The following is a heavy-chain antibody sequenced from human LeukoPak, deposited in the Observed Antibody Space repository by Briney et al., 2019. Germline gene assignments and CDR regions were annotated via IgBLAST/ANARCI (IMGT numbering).Heavy chain of an antibody. CDR3: AKGGYDYIEIGYFDY. V-gene: IGHV3-23*01. CDR1: GFSFSSYR. J-gene: IGHJ4*02. CDR2: VIGSSGST. D-gene: IGHD5-12*01. Sequence: PGGSLRLSCAASGFSFSSYRMNWVRQAPGKGLEWVSVVIGSSGSTDYADSVKGRFTISRDNSKNTLYLEMNSLRAEDTAIYYCAKGGYDYIEIGYFDYWGQGTLVTVSS.